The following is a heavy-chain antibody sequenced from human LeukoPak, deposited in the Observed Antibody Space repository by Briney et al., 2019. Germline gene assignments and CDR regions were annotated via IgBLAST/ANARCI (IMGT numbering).Heavy chain of an antibody. V-gene: IGHV4-4*07. CDR2: IYTSGST. CDR1: GGSISSYY. Sequence: SETLSLTSTVAGGSISSYYWSWFRQPAAKGLEWIGRIYTSGSTNYHPSLKSRVTMSVDTSKNQFSLKLSSVTAADTAVYYCARDRGYYYDSSGVFPWGQGTLVTVSS. CDR3: ARDRGYYYDSSGVFP. J-gene: IGHJ4*02. D-gene: IGHD3-22*01.